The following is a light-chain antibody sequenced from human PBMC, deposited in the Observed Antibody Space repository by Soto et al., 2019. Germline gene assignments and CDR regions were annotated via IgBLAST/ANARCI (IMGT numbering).Light chain of an antibody. CDR2: DAS. CDR3: QQSSTTPFT. J-gene: IGKJ3*01. V-gene: IGKV1-39*01. CDR1: QTISNF. Sequence: DIPMTQSPSSLSASVGDRVTITCRASQTISNFLNWYQQKPGTAPKLLIYDASRLQTGVPSRFSGSGSGADFTLTISSLQPEDFATYYCQQSSTTPFTFGPGTKVDIK.